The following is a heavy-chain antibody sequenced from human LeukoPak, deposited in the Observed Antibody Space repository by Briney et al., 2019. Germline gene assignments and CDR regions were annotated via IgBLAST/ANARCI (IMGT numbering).Heavy chain of an antibody. CDR3: ARDYGYSSSFDY. CDR1: GFSVSDKY. CDR2: ISSGSSTI. D-gene: IGHD6-13*01. V-gene: IGHV3-48*02. J-gene: IGHJ4*02. Sequence: GGSLRLSCAVSGFSVSDKYMNWVRQAPGKGLEWVSYISSGSSTIHYADSVKGRFTISRDNAKNSMYLQMNSLRDEDTAVYYCARDYGYSSSFDYWGQGTLVTVSS.